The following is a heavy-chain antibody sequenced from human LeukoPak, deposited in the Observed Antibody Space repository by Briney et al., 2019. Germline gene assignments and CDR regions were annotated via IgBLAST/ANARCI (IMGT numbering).Heavy chain of an antibody. CDR2: IYYSGST. CDR3: ASTLYYYDSSGYYPDYYYYGMDV. CDR1: GGSISSYY. J-gene: IGHJ6*02. D-gene: IGHD3-22*01. V-gene: IGHV4-59*01. Sequence: SETLSLTCTVSGGSISSYYWSWIRQPPGKGLEWLGYIYYSGSTNYNPSLKSRVTISVDTSKNQFSLKLSSVTAADTAVYYCASTLYYYDSSGYYPDYYYYGMDVWGQGTTVTVSS.